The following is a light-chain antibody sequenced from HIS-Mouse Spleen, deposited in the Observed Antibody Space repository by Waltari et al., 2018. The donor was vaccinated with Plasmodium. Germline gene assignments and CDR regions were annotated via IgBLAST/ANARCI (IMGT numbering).Light chain of an antibody. CDR3: QQDGSSPRT. J-gene: IGKJ1*01. CDR2: GVS. V-gene: IGKV3-20*01. CDR1: QRVSSSH. Sequence: EIVLTQSPGTLSLSPGERATLSCMASQRVSSSHLAWYQQKPGQAPRLLIYGVSSSATGIPDRFSGSGSGTDFTLTISRLEPDDFAVYYCQQDGSSPRTFGQGTKVEIK.